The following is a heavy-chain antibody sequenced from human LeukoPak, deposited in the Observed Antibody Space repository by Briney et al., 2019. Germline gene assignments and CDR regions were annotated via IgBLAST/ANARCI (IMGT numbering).Heavy chain of an antibody. V-gene: IGHV3-30*18. J-gene: IGHJ4*02. Sequence: GGSLRLSCAASGFTFSSYGMHWVRQAPGKGLEWVAVISYDGSNKYYADSVKGRFTISRDNSKNTPYLQMNSLRAEDTAVYYCAKDRRVAAAAHIDYWGQGTLVTVSS. CDR2: ISYDGSNK. CDR1: GFTFSSYG. D-gene: IGHD6-13*01. CDR3: AKDRRVAAAAHIDY.